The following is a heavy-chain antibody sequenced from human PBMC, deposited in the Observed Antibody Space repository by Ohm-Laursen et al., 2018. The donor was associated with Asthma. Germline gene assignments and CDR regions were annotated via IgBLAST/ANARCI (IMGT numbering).Heavy chain of an antibody. CDR3: ARDHYYSSGTYFDY. CDR1: GFTFSSYG. CDR2: ISYDGSNK. J-gene: IGHJ4*01. V-gene: IGHV3-30*03. Sequence: SLRLSCSASGFTFSSYGMHWVRQAPGKGLEWVAVISYDGSNKYYADSVKGRFTISRDNSMNTLYVQMNSLRAEDTAVYYCARDHYYSSGTYFDYWGQGTRVTVSS. D-gene: IGHD3-10*01.